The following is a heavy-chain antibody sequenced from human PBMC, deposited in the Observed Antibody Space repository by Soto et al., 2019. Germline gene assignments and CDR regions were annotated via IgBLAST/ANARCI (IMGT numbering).Heavy chain of an antibody. V-gene: IGHV3-15*01. Sequence: GGSLRLSCAASGFTFSNAWMSWVCQAPGKGLEWVGRIKSRTDGGTTDYAAPVKGRFTISRDDSKNTLYLQMNSLKTEETAVSYRKTDPRHIVLMVYAFDYWGQGTLVTVSS. CDR3: KTDPRHIVLMVYAFDY. J-gene: IGHJ4*02. D-gene: IGHD2-8*01. CDR2: IKSRTDGGTT. CDR1: GFTFSNAW.